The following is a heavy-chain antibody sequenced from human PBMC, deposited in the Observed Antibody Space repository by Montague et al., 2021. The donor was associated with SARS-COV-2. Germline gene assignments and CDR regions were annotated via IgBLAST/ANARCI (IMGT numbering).Heavy chain of an antibody. J-gene: IGHJ5*02. V-gene: IGHV4-59*11. Sequence: SETLSLTCTVSSGSISSHYWSWIRQPPGKGLNWIGYVNYGGSTNYNPSLKSRVSISLDTSKNQFSLRLNSVTAADTAVYYCARAVTTGIDWFDPWGQGTLVIVSS. CDR1: SGSISSHY. D-gene: IGHD4-17*01. CDR3: ARAVTTGIDWFDP. CDR2: VNYGGST.